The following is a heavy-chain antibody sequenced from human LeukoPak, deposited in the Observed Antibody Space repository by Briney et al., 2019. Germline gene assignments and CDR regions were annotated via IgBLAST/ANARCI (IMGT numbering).Heavy chain of an antibody. Sequence: SQTLSLTCAVSGGSISSGGYSWSWIRQPPGKGLVWIGYIYHSGSTYYNPSLKSRVTISVDRSKNQFSPKLSSVTAADTAVYYCARDSPRYCSGGSCYAFDIWGQGTMVTVSS. CDR3: ARDSPRYCSGGSCYAFDI. CDR1: GGSISSGGYS. V-gene: IGHV4-30-2*01. CDR2: IYHSGST. J-gene: IGHJ3*02. D-gene: IGHD2-15*01.